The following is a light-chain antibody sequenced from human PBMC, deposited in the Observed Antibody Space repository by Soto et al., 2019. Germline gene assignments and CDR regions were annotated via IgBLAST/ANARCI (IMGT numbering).Light chain of an antibody. CDR1: SSNIGAGYD. CDR2: GNN. V-gene: IGLV1-40*01. J-gene: IGLJ2*01. Sequence: QSVLTQPPSVSGAPGQRVTISCTGSSSNIGAGYDVHWYQQLPGTAPKLLIYGNNNRPSGVLDRFSGSKSGTSASLAITGLQAEDEADYYCQPYDSSLSGSVFGGGTKLTVL. CDR3: QPYDSSLSGSV.